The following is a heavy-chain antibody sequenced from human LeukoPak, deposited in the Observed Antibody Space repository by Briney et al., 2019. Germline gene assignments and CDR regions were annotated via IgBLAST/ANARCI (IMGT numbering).Heavy chain of an antibody. Sequence: ASVKVSCKASGYTFTTSGISWVRQAPGEGPEWMGWISGSDGDTNYAQKFQGRVIMTKDTSTTTAYMELRSLRSDDTAIYYCVRDWRSIEVIADYWGQGTLVTVSS. J-gene: IGHJ4*02. V-gene: IGHV1-18*01. CDR3: VRDWRSIEVIADY. D-gene: IGHD6-19*01. CDR2: ISGSDGDT. CDR1: GYTFTTSG.